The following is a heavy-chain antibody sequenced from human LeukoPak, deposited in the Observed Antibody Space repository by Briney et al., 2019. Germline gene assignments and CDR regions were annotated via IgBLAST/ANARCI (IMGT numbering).Heavy chain of an antibody. V-gene: IGHV3-30-3*02. CDR1: GFTFSNYA. D-gene: IGHD3-22*01. Sequence: PGRSLRLSCGASGFTFSNYAIHWVRQAPGKGLEWVAVISYDGSNKYYTDSVKGRFTISRDNSKNTLYLQMNSLRAEDTAVYYCAKRGSYYDSSPLDYWGQGTLVTVSS. J-gene: IGHJ4*02. CDR2: ISYDGSNK. CDR3: AKRGSYYDSSPLDY.